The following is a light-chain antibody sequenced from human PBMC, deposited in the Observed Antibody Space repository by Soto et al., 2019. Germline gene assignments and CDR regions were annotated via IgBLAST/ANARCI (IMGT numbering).Light chain of an antibody. CDR3: SSYAASNNFYFV. CDR2: EVT. J-gene: IGLJ3*02. V-gene: IGLV2-8*01. Sequence: QSALTQPPSASGSPGQSVTISYTGTRSDVGGYNYVSWYQQYPGRAPKLMIYEVTKRPSGVPDRFSGSKSGNTASLTVSGLQAEDEADYYCSSYAASNNFYFVFGGGTKLTVL. CDR1: RSDVGGYNY.